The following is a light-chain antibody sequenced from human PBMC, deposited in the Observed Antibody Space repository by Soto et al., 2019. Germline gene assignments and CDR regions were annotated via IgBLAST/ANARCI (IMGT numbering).Light chain of an antibody. CDR2: EVS. V-gene: IGLV2-14*02. J-gene: IGLJ1*01. CDR1: SGFVGSFSL. Sequence: QSVLAQPASVSGSPGQSITISCTGTSGFVGSFSLVSWYQQHPGKAPKVMIYEVSNRPSGVSDRFSGSKSGNTASLTISGLQAADEADYYCSSKRTTASLVFGTGTKVTVL. CDR3: SSKRTTASLV.